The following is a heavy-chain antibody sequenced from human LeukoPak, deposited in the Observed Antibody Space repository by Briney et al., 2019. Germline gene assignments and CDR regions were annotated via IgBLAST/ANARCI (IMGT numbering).Heavy chain of an antibody. CDR1: GYTFTGYY. V-gene: IGHV1-2*02. D-gene: IGHD3-10*01. CDR3: AKDITPGENVNAC. Sequence: ASAKASCKASGYTFTGYYLHWLRQAPGQGPEWMGWINPNSGGTKYAQKFQGRVTMTRDKTITTAYIELGGLEPDDTAGFYWAKDITPGENVNACGGQGTLVTVSS. CDR2: INPNSGGT. J-gene: IGHJ4*02.